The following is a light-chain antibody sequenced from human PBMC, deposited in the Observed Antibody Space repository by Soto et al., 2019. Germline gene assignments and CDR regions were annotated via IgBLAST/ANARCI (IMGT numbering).Light chain of an antibody. Sequence: PGYRATLSCRSSQSAYSSYLSWYQQKPGQAPRLLIYGASNRATGIPDRFSGSGSGTDFTLTISGLEPEDFAVYYCQQYGTSLSTFGGGTKVDIK. V-gene: IGKV3-20*01. CDR3: QQYGTSLST. CDR1: QSAYSSY. CDR2: GAS. J-gene: IGKJ4*01.